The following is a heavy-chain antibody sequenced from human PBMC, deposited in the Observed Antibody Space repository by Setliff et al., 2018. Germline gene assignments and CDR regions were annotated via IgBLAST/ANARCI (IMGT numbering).Heavy chain of an antibody. CDR2: IYYSGST. D-gene: IGHD3-3*01. Sequence: PSETLSLTCTVSSGSISSGGYYWSWIRQHPGKGLEWIGYIYYSGSTYYNPSLKSRVTISVDTSKNQFSLKLSSVTAADTAVYYCVRMSGFLYMDVWGKGTTVTVSS. V-gene: IGHV4-31*03. J-gene: IGHJ6*03. CDR1: SGSISSGGYY. CDR3: VRMSGFLYMDV.